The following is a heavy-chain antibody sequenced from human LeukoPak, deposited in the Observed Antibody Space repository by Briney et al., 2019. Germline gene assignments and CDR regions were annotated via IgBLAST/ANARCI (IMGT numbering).Heavy chain of an antibody. CDR1: GFIFSTYA. V-gene: IGHV3-23*01. J-gene: IGHJ4*02. D-gene: IGHD2-2*01. Sequence: PGGSLRLSCAASGFIFSTYAMSWVRQAPGKGLEWVSGISPTGGNTYYADSVKGRFTISRDNSNNTLYLQMNSLRAEDTAVYYCAKVDDDIVVVPAALSPGDYWGQGTLVTVSS. CDR2: ISPTGGNT. CDR3: AKVDDDIVVVPAALSPGDY.